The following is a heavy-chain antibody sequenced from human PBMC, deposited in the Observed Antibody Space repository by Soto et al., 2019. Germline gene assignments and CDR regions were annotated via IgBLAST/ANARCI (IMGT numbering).Heavy chain of an antibody. Sequence: VQLVESGGGVVQPGRSLRLSCAASGFTFSSYAMHWVRQAPGKGLEWVAVISYDGSNKYYADSVKGRFTISRDNSKNTLYLQQNSLRGEDTAVYYCAGAAPQGSWDDYYYYGMDVWGQGTTVTVSS. J-gene: IGHJ6*02. CDR3: AGAAPQGSWDDYYYYGMDV. D-gene: IGHD6-13*01. V-gene: IGHV3-30-3*01. CDR1: GFTFSSYA. CDR2: ISYDGSNK.